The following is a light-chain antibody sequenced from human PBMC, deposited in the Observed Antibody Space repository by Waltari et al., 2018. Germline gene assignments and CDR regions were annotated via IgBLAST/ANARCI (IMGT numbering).Light chain of an antibody. CDR2: DVS. CDR1: SSDGGGYNY. J-gene: IGLJ1*01. V-gene: IGLV2-14*03. Sequence: QSALTQPASVSGSPGQSITISCPGTSSDGGGYNYVSWYQQHPGKAPKLMIYDVSNRPSGVSNRFSGSKSGNTASLTISGLQAEDEADYYCSSYTSSSTRVFGTGTKVTVL. CDR3: SSYTSSSTRV.